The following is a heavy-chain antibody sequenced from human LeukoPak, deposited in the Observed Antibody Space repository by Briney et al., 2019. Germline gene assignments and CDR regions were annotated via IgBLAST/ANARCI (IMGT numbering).Heavy chain of an antibody. CDR2: IIPIFGTA. CDR3: ARDYYGSGSYSWFDP. J-gene: IGHJ5*02. D-gene: IGHD3-10*01. V-gene: IGHV1-69*13. Sequence: SVKVSCKASGGTFSSYAISWVRQAPGQGLEWMGGIIPIFGTANYAQKFQGRVTITADESTSTAYMELNSLRAEDTAVYYCARDYYGSGSYSWFDPWGQGTLVTVSS. CDR1: GGTFSSYA.